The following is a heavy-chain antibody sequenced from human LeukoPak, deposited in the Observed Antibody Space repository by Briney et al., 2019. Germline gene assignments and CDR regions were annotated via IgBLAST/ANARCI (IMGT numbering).Heavy chain of an antibody. CDR1: GFTFSSYG. V-gene: IGHV3-30*03. CDR3: ARDRLRHGDS. J-gene: IGHJ4*02. CDR2: ISYDGSNK. Sequence: GRSLRLSCAASGFTFSSYGMHWVRQAPGKGLEWVAVISYDGSNKYYADSVKGRFTISRDNSKNTLYLQMNSLRAEDTAVYYCARDRLRHGDSWGQGTLVTVSS.